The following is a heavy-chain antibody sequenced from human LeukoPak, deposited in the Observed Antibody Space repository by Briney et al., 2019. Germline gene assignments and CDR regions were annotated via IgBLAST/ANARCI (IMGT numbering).Heavy chain of an antibody. CDR3: ARGLYYDYVWGSYRFDYFDY. CDR1: GGTFSSYA. D-gene: IGHD3-16*02. Sequence: ASVKVSCKASGGTFSSYAISWVRQAPGQGLEWMGWINPNSGGTNYAQKFQGRVTMTRDTSISTAYMELSRLRSDDTAVYYCARGLYYDYVWGSYRFDYFDYWGQGTLVTVSS. J-gene: IGHJ4*02. V-gene: IGHV1-2*02. CDR2: INPNSGGT.